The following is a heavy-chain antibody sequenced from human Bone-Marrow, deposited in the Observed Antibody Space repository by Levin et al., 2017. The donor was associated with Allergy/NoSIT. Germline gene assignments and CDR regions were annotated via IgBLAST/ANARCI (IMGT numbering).Heavy chain of an antibody. CDR3: VRGGYSGLNNWVDP. V-gene: IGHV4-61*01. D-gene: IGHD5-12*01. Sequence: SQTLSLTCTVSGGSVSSGNYYWNWIRQPPGKGLEWIAYIYYSGSSGYNPSLKSRVTISVDTSKNQFSLKLRSVSAADTAVYYCVRGGYSGLNNWVDPWGQGTLVTVSS. CDR1: GGSVSSGNYY. J-gene: IGHJ5*02. CDR2: IYYSGSS.